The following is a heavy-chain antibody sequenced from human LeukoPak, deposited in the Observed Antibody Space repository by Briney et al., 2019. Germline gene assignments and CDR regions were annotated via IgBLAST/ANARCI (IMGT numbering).Heavy chain of an antibody. CDR1: GFTFSSYS. CDR3: ARASRDSSSWYLNDAFDI. D-gene: IGHD6-13*01. J-gene: IGHJ3*02. CDR2: ISGSGGST. Sequence: PGGSLRLSCAASGFTFSSYSMNWVRQAPGKGLEWVSAISGSGGSTYYADSVKGRFTISRDNAKNSLYLQMNSLRAEDTAVYYCARASRDSSSWYLNDAFDIWGQGTMVTVSS. V-gene: IGHV3-21*01.